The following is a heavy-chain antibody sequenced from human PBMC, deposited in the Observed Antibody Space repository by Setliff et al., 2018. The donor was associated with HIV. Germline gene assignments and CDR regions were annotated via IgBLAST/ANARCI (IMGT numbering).Heavy chain of an antibody. Sequence: ASVKVSCKASGYTFTNHAMHWVRQAPGQGLEWMGWINVGNGNTKYSQNFQGRVNFSRDTSASTAYLELSSLRSEDTAVYYCARTVNEYGDYYFDYLGQGTLVTVSS. CDR2: INVGNGNT. V-gene: IGHV1-3*01. CDR3: ARTVNEYGDYYFDY. CDR1: GYTFTNHA. J-gene: IGHJ4*02. D-gene: IGHD4-17*01.